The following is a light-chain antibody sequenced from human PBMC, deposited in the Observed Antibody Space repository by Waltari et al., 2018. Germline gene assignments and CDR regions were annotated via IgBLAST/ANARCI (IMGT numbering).Light chain of an antibody. Sequence: DIVMTQSPDSLAVSLGERATINCKSSQNLLYSANNKDYLAWYKQKPGQPPKLLIYWASSRESGVPDRFGGSGSGTDFTLSVNSLQAEDVAVDYCQQYFSVPYTFGQGTQLEIK. V-gene: IGKV4-1*01. CDR1: QNLLYSANNKDY. J-gene: IGKJ2*01. CDR2: WAS. CDR3: QQYFSVPYT.